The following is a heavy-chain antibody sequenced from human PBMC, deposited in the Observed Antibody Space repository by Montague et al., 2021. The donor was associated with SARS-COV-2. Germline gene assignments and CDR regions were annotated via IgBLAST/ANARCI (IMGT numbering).Heavy chain of an antibody. V-gene: IGHV4-34*01. Sequence: SETLSLTCAVHGTSFSGYYWNWIRQPPGKGLEWIGEINHGGSTKYSPSLKSRPTISADTSKNQFSLKLTSVAAADTAVYYCARLRDGVVPSPILGVGPYYSYYYMDVWGEGPRSPSP. CDR1: GTSFSGYY. CDR2: INHGGST. D-gene: IGHD3-10*01. J-gene: IGHJ6*03. CDR3: ARLRDGVVPSPILGVGPYYSYYYMDV.